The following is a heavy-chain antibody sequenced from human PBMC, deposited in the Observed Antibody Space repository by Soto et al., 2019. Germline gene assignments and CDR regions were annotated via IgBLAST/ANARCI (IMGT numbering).Heavy chain of an antibody. Sequence: GGSLRLSCAASGFTFSSYGMHWVRQAPGKGLEWVAVICYDGSNKYYADSVKGRFTISRDNSKNTLYLQMNSLRAEDTSVYYCASDVALDRAFDYWGQGTLVTVSS. J-gene: IGHJ4*02. D-gene: IGHD2-2*03. CDR2: ICYDGSNK. V-gene: IGHV3-33*08. CDR3: ASDVALDRAFDY. CDR1: GFTFSSYG.